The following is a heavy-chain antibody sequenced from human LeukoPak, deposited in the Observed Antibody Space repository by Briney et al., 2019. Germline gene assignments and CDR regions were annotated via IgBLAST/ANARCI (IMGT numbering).Heavy chain of an antibody. CDR1: GFTFSSYA. Sequence: GGSLRLSCAASGFTFSSYAMTWVRQAPGKGLGRVAVISYDGSNKYYADSVKGRFTISRDNSKNTLYLQMNNLSAEDTAMYYCARSNWNYGAYFDYWGQGTLVTVSS. CDR2: ISYDGSNK. CDR3: ARSNWNYGAYFDY. V-gene: IGHV3-30*04. D-gene: IGHD1-7*01. J-gene: IGHJ4*02.